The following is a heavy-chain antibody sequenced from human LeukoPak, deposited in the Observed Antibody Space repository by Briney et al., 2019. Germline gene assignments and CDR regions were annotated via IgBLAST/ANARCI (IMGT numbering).Heavy chain of an antibody. CDR2: IIPIFGTA. V-gene: IGHV1-69*13. Sequence: ASVKVSCKASGGTFSSYAISWVRQAPGQGLEWMGGIIPIFGTANYAQKFQGRVTITADESTSTAYMELSSLRSEDTAVYYCARAATPYYYDSSGYYEFDYWGQGTLVTVSS. J-gene: IGHJ4*02. CDR3: ARAATPYYYDSSGYYEFDY. D-gene: IGHD3-22*01. CDR1: GGTFSSYA.